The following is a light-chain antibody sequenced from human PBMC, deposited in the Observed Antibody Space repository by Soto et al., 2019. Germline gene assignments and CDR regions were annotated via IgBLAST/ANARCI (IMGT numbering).Light chain of an antibody. CDR1: SSDVGGYNY. CDR3: SSHTGSKRV. J-gene: IGLJ1*01. V-gene: IGLV2-8*01. CDR2: EVS. Sequence: QSVLTQRPSASGSPGQSVTISCTGTSSDVGGYNYVSWYQQHPGKAPKLMIYEVSKRPSGVPDRFSGSKSGNTASLTVSGLQAEDEADYYCSSHTGSKRVFGTGTKVTLL.